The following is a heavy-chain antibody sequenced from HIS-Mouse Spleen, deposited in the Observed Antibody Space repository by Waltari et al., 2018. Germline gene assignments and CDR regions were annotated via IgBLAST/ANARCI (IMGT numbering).Heavy chain of an antibody. CDR2: IYYRGST. V-gene: IGHV4-39*07. CDR1: GGSISSSSYY. J-gene: IGHJ2*01. CDR3: AREIPYSSSWYDWYFDL. D-gene: IGHD6-13*01. Sequence: QLQLQESGPGLVKPSETLSLTCTVPGGSISSSSYYWGWIRQPPGKGLAWIGSIYYRGSTDYNPSLKSRVTRSVDASKNQFSLKLSSVTAADTAVYYWAREIPYSSSWYDWYFDLWGRGTLVTVSS.